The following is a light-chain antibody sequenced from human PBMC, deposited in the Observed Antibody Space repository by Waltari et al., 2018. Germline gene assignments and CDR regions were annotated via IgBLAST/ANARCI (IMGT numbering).Light chain of an antibody. CDR3: SSYSSGTTYLI. V-gene: IGLV2-14*01. CDR2: EVV. Sequence: QSALTQPASVSGSPGQSITISCTGTSSDVGGHNYVSWYQLHPGKAPKLIMSEVVYRPSGVPNRFSASKSGNTASLTISGLQAEDEADYYCSSYSSGTTYLIFGGGTKLTVL. J-gene: IGLJ2*01. CDR1: SSDVGGHNY.